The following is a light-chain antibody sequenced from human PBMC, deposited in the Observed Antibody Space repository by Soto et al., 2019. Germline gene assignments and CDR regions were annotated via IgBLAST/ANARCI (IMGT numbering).Light chain of an antibody. V-gene: IGLV2-14*02. Sequence: QSVLPQPASVSWSPGQSITLSCPGTVGLVSWYQQHPGKVPKLIIYDDTKRPSGVSNRFSGSKSGNTASLTISGPQAEDEADYYCSSYTISNTLPFVFGTGTKVTV. CDR2: DDT. J-gene: IGLJ1*01. CDR3: SSYTISNTLPFV. CDR1: VGL.